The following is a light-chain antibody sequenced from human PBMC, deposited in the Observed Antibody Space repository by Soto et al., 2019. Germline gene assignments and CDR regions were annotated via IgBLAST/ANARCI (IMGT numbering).Light chain of an antibody. CDR3: NSYTGSSTRFV. V-gene: IGLV2-14*01. CDR1: GSKFGAYNF. J-gene: IGLJ1*01. Sequence: QSVLTQPASVSGSPEQSVTIPCTGTGSKFGAYNFVSWYQQHPGKAPKLMIYEVSNRPSGVSNRFSGSKSGNTASLTISGLQAEDEADYYCNSYTGSSTRFVFGTGTKLTVL. CDR2: EVS.